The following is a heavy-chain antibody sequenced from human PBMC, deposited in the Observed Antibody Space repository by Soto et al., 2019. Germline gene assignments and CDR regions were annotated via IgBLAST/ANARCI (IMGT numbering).Heavy chain of an antibody. D-gene: IGHD1-20*01. V-gene: IGHV4-39*01. J-gene: IGHJ6*02. Sequence: QLQLQESGPGLVKPSETLSLTCTVSGGSISSSSYYWGWIRQPPGKGLEWIGSIYYSGSTYYNPSLNSRVTLAVDPSNNQFSLKLSSVTAADEAVYYCASPTNWNAHYSYYGMDVWGQGTTVTVSS. CDR1: GGSISSSSYY. CDR2: IYYSGST. CDR3: ASPTNWNAHYSYYGMDV.